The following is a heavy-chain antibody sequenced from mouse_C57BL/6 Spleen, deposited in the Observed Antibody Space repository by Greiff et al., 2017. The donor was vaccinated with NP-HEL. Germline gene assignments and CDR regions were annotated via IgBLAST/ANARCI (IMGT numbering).Heavy chain of an antibody. CDR2: IRLKSDNYAT. D-gene: IGHD2-3*01. CDR3: TDDGYDYSFDY. J-gene: IGHJ2*01. V-gene: IGHV6-3*01. Sequence: EVKLEESGGGLVQPGGSMKLSCVASGFTFSNYWMNWVRQSPEKGLEWVAQIRLKSDNYATHYAESVKGRFTISRDDSKSSVYLQMNNLRAEDTGIYYCTDDGYDYSFDYWGQGTTLTVSS. CDR1: GFTFSNYW.